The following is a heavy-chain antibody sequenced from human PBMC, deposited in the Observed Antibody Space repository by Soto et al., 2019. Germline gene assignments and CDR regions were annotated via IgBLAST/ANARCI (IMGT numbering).Heavy chain of an antibody. CDR1: GYTFTNYG. Sequence: ASVKVSCKTSGYTFTNYGVSWVRQAPGQGLEWLGWISGSNGNTNYAQKFQGRVTMTIDTSTGTAYMELRSLRSDDTAVYYCARVGGVILRPKNYCTIGVCFFPLDYWGQGTLVTVSS. J-gene: IGHJ4*02. CDR3: ARVGGVILRPKNYCTIGVCFFPLDY. D-gene: IGHD2-8*01. V-gene: IGHV1-18*01. CDR2: ISGSNGNT.